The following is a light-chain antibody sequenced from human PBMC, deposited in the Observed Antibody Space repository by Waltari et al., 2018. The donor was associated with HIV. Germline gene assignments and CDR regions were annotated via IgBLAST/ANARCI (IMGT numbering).Light chain of an antibody. CDR3: QQYYSFPLT. J-gene: IGKJ4*01. CDR1: QILLYTSNNRNY. Sequence: DIVMSQSPDSLPVSLGDGTTINCKSRQILLYTSNNRNYLAWYQQKPGQPPKLLIYWASTRESGVPDRFSGSGSGPDFTLTISSLQAEDVAVYYCQQYYSFPLTFGGGTKVEIK. CDR2: WAS. V-gene: IGKV4-1*01.